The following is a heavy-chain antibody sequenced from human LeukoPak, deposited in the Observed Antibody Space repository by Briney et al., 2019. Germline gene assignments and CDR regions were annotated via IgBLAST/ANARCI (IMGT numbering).Heavy chain of an antibody. J-gene: IGHJ4*02. Sequence: PGGSLRLSCAASGFTFSSYAMSWVRQAPGKGLEWVSAISGSGGSTYYADSVKGRFTISRDNSKNTLYLQMNSLRAEDTAVYYCAKGEGYYKTVVVYFDYWGQGTLVTVSS. V-gene: IGHV3-23*01. D-gene: IGHD3-22*01. CDR1: GFTFSSYA. CDR3: AKGEGYYKTVVVYFDY. CDR2: ISGSGGST.